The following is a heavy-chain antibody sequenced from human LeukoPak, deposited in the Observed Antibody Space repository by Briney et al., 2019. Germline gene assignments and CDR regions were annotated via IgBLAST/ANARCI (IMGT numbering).Heavy chain of an antibody. V-gene: IGHV3-9*01. CDR3: ARDTYYYGSGTKGESWFDP. J-gene: IGHJ5*02. CDR1: GFTFDDYA. D-gene: IGHD3-10*01. CDR2: ISWNSGTV. Sequence: GRSLRLSCAASGFTFDDYAMHWVRQAPGKGLEWVSGISWNSGTVGYADSVKGRFTISRDNAKNSLYLQMNSPRAEDTALYYCARDTYYYGSGTKGESWFDPWGQGTLVTVSS.